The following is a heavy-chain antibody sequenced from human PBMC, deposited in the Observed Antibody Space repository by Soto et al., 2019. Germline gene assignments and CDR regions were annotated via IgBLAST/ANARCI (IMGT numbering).Heavy chain of an antibody. CDR2: ISSSSSYI. J-gene: IGHJ4*02. Sequence: GGSLRLSCAASGFTFSSYSMNWVRQAPGKGLEWVSSISSSSSYIYYADSVKGRFTISRDNAKNSLYLQMNSLRAEDTAVYYWARDSGASELEGDYWGQGTLVTVSS. CDR3: ARDSGASELEGDY. V-gene: IGHV3-21*01. CDR1: GFTFSSYS. D-gene: IGHD3-3*01.